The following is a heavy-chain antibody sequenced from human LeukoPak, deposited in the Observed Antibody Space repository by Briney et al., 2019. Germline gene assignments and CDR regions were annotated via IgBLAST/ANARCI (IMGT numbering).Heavy chain of an antibody. CDR1: RYTFTGYY. Sequence: GASVKVSCKASRYTFTGYYMHGVRQAPGRGLEWMGWIKPKSGGTNYAQKFQGRVTMTRDTSISTAYMELSRLRSDDTAVYYCASRSVTMDADYWGQGTLVTVSS. CDR3: ASRSVTMDADY. V-gene: IGHV1-2*02. J-gene: IGHJ4*02. D-gene: IGHD4-17*01. CDR2: IKPKSGGT.